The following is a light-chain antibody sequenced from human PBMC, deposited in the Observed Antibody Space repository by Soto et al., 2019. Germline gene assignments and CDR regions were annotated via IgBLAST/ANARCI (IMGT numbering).Light chain of an antibody. J-gene: IGLJ2*01. CDR2: DVS. CDR3: SSYTSSSTVV. CDR1: SSDVGGYNY. V-gene: IGLV2-14*01. Sequence: QSVLTQPASVSGSPGQSITISCTGTSSDVGGYNYVSWYQQHPGKAPKLMIYDVSIRPSGVSNRFSGSKSGNTASLTISGLQAEDEADYYCSSYTSSSTVVFGGGTKLTVL.